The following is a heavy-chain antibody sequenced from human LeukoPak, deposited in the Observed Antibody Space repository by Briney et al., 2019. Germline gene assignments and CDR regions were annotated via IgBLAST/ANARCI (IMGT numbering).Heavy chain of an antibody. J-gene: IGHJ4*02. CDR3: ARDGVAAASDY. D-gene: IGHD6-13*01. CDR1: EYTFTSYD. Sequence: ASVKVSCKASEYTFTSYDINWVRQATGQGLEWVGWRNPNSGNTVYAQKFQGRVTMTRDTSTSTVYMELSSLRSEDTAVYYCARDGVAAASDYWGQGTLVTVSS. CDR2: RNPNSGNT. V-gene: IGHV1-8*01.